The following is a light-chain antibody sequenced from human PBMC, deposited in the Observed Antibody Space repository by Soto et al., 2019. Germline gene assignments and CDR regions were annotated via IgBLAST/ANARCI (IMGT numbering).Light chain of an antibody. V-gene: IGLV1-44*01. CDR2: RNN. CDR1: SSNIGSNS. Sequence: QSVLTQTPSASGTPGQRVTISCSGSSSNIGSNSVNWYQQLPGTAPKLLIYRNNQRPSGVPDRFSGSKSGTSASLAISGLQSEDEADYYCAAWDDSLNGDVFGTGTKLTVL. CDR3: AAWDDSLNGDV. J-gene: IGLJ1*01.